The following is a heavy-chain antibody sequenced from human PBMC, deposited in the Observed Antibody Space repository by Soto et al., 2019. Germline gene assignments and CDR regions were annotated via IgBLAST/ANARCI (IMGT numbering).Heavy chain of an antibody. Sequence: SETLSLTCTVSGGSISSYHWSWIRQPPGKGLEYIGYSYHGGSTNYSPSLKSRATISVDTSMNQFSLKLSSVTAADTAVYYCAREGISLGAFDIWGQGTMVTVSS. CDR2: SYHGGST. CDR3: AREGISLGAFDI. V-gene: IGHV4-59*01. D-gene: IGHD3-16*01. CDR1: GGSISSYH. J-gene: IGHJ3*02.